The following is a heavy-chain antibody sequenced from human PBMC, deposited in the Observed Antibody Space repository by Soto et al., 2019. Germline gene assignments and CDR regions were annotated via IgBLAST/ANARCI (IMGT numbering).Heavy chain of an antibody. CDR3: ARVKRGLHDY. CDR2: IYYSGST. Sequence: QVQLQESGPGLVKPSETLSLTCTVSGGSISSYYWSWIRQPPGKGLEWIGYIYYSGSTNYNPSLKXXVXIXXDTSKNQFSLKLSSVTAADTAVYYCARVKRGLHDYWGQGTLVTVSS. D-gene: IGHD1-1*01. V-gene: IGHV4-59*01. CDR1: GGSISSYY. J-gene: IGHJ4*02.